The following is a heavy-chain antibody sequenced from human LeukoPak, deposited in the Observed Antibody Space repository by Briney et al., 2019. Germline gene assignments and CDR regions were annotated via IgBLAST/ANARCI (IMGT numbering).Heavy chain of an antibody. D-gene: IGHD6-13*01. CDR3: ARTTEAHSWRTRYYDYYMDV. V-gene: IGHV4-4*07. CDR1: GGSISSYY. J-gene: IGHJ6*03. CDR2: IYSSGSTN. Sequence: SETLSLTCTVSGGSISSYYWSWIRQPAGKGLEWIGRIYSSGSTNNYNPSLKSRVTMSVDTSKNQFSLKLSSVTAADTAVYYCARTTEAHSWRTRYYDYYMDVWGKGTTVTVSS.